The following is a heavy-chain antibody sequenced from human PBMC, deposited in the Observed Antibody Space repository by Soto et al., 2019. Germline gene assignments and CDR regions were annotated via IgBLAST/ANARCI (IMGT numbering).Heavy chain of an antibody. CDR2: ISAHNGNT. J-gene: IGHJ4*02. CDR1: GYAFTTYG. D-gene: IGHD1-1*01. Sequence: QVHLVQSGAEVKKPGASVKVSCKGSGYAFTTYGITWVRQAPGQGLEWMGWISAHNGNTNYAQKLQGRVTVTRDTSTSAAYMELRSLRSDDTAVYYCARGRYGDYWGQGALVTVAS. V-gene: IGHV1-18*01. CDR3: ARGRYGDY.